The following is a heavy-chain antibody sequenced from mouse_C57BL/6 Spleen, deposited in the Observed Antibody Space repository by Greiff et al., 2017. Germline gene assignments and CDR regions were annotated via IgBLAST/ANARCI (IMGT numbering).Heavy chain of an antibody. Sequence: DVKLVESGGGLVKPGGSLKLSCAASGFTFSSYTMSWVRQTPEKRLEWVATISGGGGNTYYPDSVKGRFTISRDNAKNTLYLQMSSLRSEETALYYCARQGYDGYFDYWGQGTTLTVSS. CDR3: ARQGYDGYFDY. CDR1: GFTFSSYT. J-gene: IGHJ2*01. CDR2: ISGGGGNT. V-gene: IGHV5-9*01. D-gene: IGHD3-1*01.